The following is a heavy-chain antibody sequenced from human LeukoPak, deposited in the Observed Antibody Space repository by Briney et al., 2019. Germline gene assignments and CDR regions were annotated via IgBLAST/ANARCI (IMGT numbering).Heavy chain of an antibody. CDR2: IYYSGST. CDR1: GGSISSGGYY. Sequence: PSQTLSLTCTVSGGSISSGGYYWSWIRQHPGKGLEWIGYIYYSGSTYYNPSLKSRVTISVDTPKNQFSLKLSSVTAADTAVYYCARDIDDSSGYTFDYWGQGTLVTVSS. CDR3: ARDIDDSSGYTFDY. J-gene: IGHJ4*02. D-gene: IGHD3-22*01. V-gene: IGHV4-31*03.